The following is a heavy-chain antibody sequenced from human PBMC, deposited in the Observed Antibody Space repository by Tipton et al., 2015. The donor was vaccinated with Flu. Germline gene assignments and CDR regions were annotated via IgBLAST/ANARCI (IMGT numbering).Heavy chain of an antibody. Sequence: SLRLSCAASGFTFSTYEMNWVRQVPGKGLQWVSYITNIGSTIYYADSVKGRFTISRDNAKNSLYLQMNSLRAEDTAVYYCAGSSSPGRLVYWGQGTLVTVSS. J-gene: IGHJ4*02. CDR1: GFTFSTYE. CDR2: ITNIGSTI. CDR3: AGSSSPGRLVY. V-gene: IGHV3-48*03. D-gene: IGHD6-6*01.